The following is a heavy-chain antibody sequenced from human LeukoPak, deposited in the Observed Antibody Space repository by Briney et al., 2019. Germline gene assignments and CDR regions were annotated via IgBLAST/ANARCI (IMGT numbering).Heavy chain of an antibody. CDR2: INSDGSST. CDR1: GFTFSSYL. V-gene: IGHV3-74*01. J-gene: IGHJ5*02. CDR3: ARWGSGYSSSPQNPEVWFDP. D-gene: IGHD6-13*01. Sequence: GGSLRLSCAASGFTFSSYLMHWVRQAPGKGLVWVSRINSDGSSTSYADSVKGRFTISRDNAKNTLYLQMNSLRAEDTAVYYCARWGSGYSSSPQNPEVWFDPWGQGTLVTVSS.